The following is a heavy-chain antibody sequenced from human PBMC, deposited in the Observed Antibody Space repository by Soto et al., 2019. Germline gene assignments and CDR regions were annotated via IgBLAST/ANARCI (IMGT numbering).Heavy chain of an antibody. Sequence: QVHLVQSGSEVRRPGASVKVSCKTSGFTFTNYGIHWVRQAPGEGLEWMGWISGYSGKTDRARRLQGRVTMTTDTSTSTAYMDLRSLISDDTAVYYCARRFGDPSSAAGFDYWGQGTLVTLSS. CDR2: ISGYSGKT. D-gene: IGHD4-17*01. J-gene: IGHJ4*02. CDR3: ARRFGDPSSAAGFDY. V-gene: IGHV1-18*01. CDR1: GFTFTNYG.